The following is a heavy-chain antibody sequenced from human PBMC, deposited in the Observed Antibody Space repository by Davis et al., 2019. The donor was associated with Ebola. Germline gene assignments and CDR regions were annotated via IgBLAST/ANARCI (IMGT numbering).Heavy chain of an antibody. CDR3: ARTPGIFGVVIIDYYYYGMDV. CDR2: ISTGRNYI. J-gene: IGHJ6*02. V-gene: IGHV3-21*05. CDR1: GFMFRNYN. Sequence: PGGSLRLSCSASGFMFRNYNMNWVRQAPGKGLEWVAYISTGRNYIYYADSVKGRFTISRDNAKNSLYLQMNSLRAEDTAVYYCARTPGIFGVVIIDYYYYGMDVRGQGTTVTVSS. D-gene: IGHD3-3*01.